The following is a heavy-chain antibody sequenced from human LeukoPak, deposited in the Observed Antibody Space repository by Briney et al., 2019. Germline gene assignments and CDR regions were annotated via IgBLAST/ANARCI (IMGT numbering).Heavy chain of an antibody. Sequence: PGGSLRLSCVASGFTFSTYGMSWVRQAPGKGLEWVSGISWNSGTIGYADSVKGRFTISRDNAKNSLYLQMNSLRAEDTALYYCAKQGIPMYYYGSGNYRQRYYYYMDVWGKGTTVTISS. CDR3: AKQGIPMYYYGSGNYRQRYYYYMDV. V-gene: IGHV3-9*01. J-gene: IGHJ6*03. CDR2: ISWNSGTI. D-gene: IGHD3-10*01. CDR1: GFTFSTYG.